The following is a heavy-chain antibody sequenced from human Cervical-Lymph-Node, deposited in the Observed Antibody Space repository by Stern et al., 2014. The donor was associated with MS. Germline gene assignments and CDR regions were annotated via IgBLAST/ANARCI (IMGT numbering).Heavy chain of an antibody. V-gene: IGHV4-39*01. D-gene: IGHD2-15*01. CDR1: GGSISSSSYY. J-gene: IGHJ3*02. CDR3: ARHRCSGGSCYLDAFDI. CDR2: IYYSGST. Sequence: LQLQESGPGLVKPSETLSLTCTVSGGSISSSSYYWGWIRQPPGKGLEWIGSIYYSGSTYSNPSLKRPVTLSVDKSQNKFYLTRSSVTAADTAVYYCARHRCSGGSCYLDAFDIWGQGTMVTVSS.